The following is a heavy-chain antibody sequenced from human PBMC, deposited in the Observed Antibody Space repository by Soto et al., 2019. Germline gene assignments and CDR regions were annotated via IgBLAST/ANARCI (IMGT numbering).Heavy chain of an antibody. CDR2: IYHGGTI. D-gene: IGHD5-18*01. J-gene: IGHJ4*02. CDR1: GGSINGDDW. V-gene: IGHV4-4*02. Sequence: SETLSLTCGVSGGSINGDDWWNWVRQAPGKGLEWIGEIYHGGTIHYNPSLKSRVTISMDKSKNQFSLKLSSVTAADTAVYYCARGYGRNFDYWGQGTLVTVSS. CDR3: ARGYGRNFDY.